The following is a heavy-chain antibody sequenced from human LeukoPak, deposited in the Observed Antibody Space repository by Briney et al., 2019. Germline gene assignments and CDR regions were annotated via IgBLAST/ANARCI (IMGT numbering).Heavy chain of an antibody. CDR3: ARVRKLLWFRELGPNWFDP. CDR1: GYTFTGYY. J-gene: IGHJ5*02. D-gene: IGHD3-10*01. CDR2: INPNSGGT. Sequence: ASVKVSCKASGYTFTGYYMHWVRQAPGQGLEWMGWINPNSGGTNYAQKFQGRVTMTRDASISTAYMELSGLRSDDTAVYYCARVRKLLWFRELGPNWFDPWGQGTLVTVSS. V-gene: IGHV1-2*02.